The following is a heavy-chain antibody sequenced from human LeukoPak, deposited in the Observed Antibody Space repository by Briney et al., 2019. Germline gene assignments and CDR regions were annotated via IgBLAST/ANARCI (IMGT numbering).Heavy chain of an antibody. J-gene: IGHJ4*02. CDR1: GGSFSGNTYY. CDR3: ARRSGWYMIDY. D-gene: IGHD6-19*01. CDR2: IHYTGST. V-gene: IGHV4-39*01. Sequence: PSETLSLTCTVSGGSFSGNTYYWGWIRQPPGKGLDWIGSIHYTGSTYYNPSLKSRVTISVDTSKNQFSLKLSSVTAADTAVYYCARRSGWYMIDYWGQGTLVTVSS.